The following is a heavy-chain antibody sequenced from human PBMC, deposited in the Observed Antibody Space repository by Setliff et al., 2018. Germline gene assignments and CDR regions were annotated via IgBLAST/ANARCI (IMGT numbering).Heavy chain of an antibody. CDR1: GFTFSAYA. Sequence: SQTLSLSCAASGFTFSAYAMSWVRQAPGKGLEWIGSRYYSGHTYYNPSLKSRVAMSVDKAKNQFSLNLRSVSAADTAIYYCAKHGEESKVTTYLASWGQGTLVTVSS. V-gene: IGHV4-30-2*03. D-gene: IGHD4-17*01. CDR2: RYYSGHT. CDR3: AKHGEESKVTTYLAS. J-gene: IGHJ5*02.